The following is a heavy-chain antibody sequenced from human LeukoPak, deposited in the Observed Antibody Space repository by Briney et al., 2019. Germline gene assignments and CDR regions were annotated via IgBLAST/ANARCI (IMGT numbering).Heavy chain of an antibody. CDR1: GYTFTCYD. J-gene: IGHJ4*02. CDR2: ISAYNGNT. D-gene: IGHD3-16*01. Sequence: ASVKVSCKASGYTFTCYDINWVRQATGQGLEWMGWISAYNGNTNYAQKLQGRVTMTTDTSTSTAYMELRSLRSDDTAVYYCARKRFGGVIDYWGQGTLVTVSS. CDR3: ARKRFGGVIDY. V-gene: IGHV1-18*01.